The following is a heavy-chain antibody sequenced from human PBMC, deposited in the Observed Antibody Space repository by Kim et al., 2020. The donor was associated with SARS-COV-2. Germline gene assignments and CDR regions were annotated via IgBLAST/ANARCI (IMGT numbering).Heavy chain of an antibody. J-gene: IGHJ6*02. D-gene: IGHD3-3*01. V-gene: IGHV1-2*06. Sequence: ASVKVSCKASGYTFIGYYMQWVRQAPGEGLEWMGRINPKSGGTNYAQKFQGRVTMTRDTSIRTAYMELSRLRSDDTAVYYCARVVDYDFWSGSNRMDVWGQGTTVTVSS. CDR1: GYTFIGYY. CDR2: INPKSGGT. CDR3: ARVVDYDFWSGSNRMDV.